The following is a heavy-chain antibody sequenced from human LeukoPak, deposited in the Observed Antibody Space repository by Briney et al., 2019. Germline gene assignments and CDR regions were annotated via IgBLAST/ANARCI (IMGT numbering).Heavy chain of an antibody. J-gene: IGHJ4*02. D-gene: IGHD6-13*01. Sequence: GGSLRLSCAASGFTFSSYGMHWVRQAPGKGLEGVAVIWSDGSNTYYADSVKGRFTISRDNSKNTLYLQMNSLRAEDTAVYYCARDPAAGTLDYWGQGTLVTVSS. V-gene: IGHV3-33*01. CDR2: IWSDGSNT. CDR3: ARDPAAGTLDY. CDR1: GFTFSSYG.